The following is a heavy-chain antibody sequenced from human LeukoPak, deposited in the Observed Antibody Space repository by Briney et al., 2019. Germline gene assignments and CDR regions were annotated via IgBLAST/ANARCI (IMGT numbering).Heavy chain of an antibody. CDR2: ISFDGVKT. CDR3: AKVFFRRRAAYDMDV. CDR1: GFTFSSYG. V-gene: IGHV3-30*18. Sequence: PGGSLRLSCSAPGFTFSSYGMHWVRQAPGKGLEWVALISFDGVKTDYADSVKGRFTISRDSSQNTLYLQMNSLRAEDTAVYYCAKVFFRRRAAYDMDVWGQGTTVTVSS. D-gene: IGHD3-3*01. J-gene: IGHJ6*02.